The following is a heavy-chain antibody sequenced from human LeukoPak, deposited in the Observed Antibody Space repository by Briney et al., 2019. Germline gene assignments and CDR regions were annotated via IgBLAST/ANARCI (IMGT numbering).Heavy chain of an antibody. CDR2: ISTSSSYI. J-gene: IGHJ6*03. D-gene: IGHD1-26*01. Sequence: GGSLRLSCAASGFTFSSYTMKWVRLAPGKGLEWVSSISTSSSYIYYADSVKGRFTISKDNAKSSLYLQMNSLRAEDTAIYYCARDPYNGNYGDSYYYYMDVWGKGTTVTISS. CDR3: ARDPYNGNYGDSYYYYMDV. V-gene: IGHV3-21*01. CDR1: GFTFSSYT.